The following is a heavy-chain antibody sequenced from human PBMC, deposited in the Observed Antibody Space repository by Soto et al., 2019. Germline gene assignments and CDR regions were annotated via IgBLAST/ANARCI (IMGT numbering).Heavy chain of an antibody. CDR3: ARGLGLGDC. J-gene: IGHJ4*02. CDR2: TNDSGST. V-gene: IGHV4-34*01. D-gene: IGHD3-9*01. CDR1: GASLSGYY. Sequence: SETLSLTCAVSGASLSGYYRSWIRQPPGKGLEWIGETNDSGSTSYNPSLKSRVTVTRDTSTATVYMDLSALTSDDTAMYYCARGLGLGDCWSQGTLVTVSS.